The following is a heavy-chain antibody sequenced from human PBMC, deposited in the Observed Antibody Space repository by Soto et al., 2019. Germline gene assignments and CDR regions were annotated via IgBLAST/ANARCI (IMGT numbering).Heavy chain of an antibody. CDR2: ISAYNGNT. Sequence: GASVKVSCKASGYTFTSYGISWVRQAPGQGLEWMGWISAYNGNTNYAQKLQGRVTMTTDTSTSTAYMELRSLRSDDTAVYYCAREDSSGWYKSHAFDIWGQGTMVTVSS. CDR3: AREDSSGWYKSHAFDI. D-gene: IGHD6-19*01. CDR1: GYTFTSYG. J-gene: IGHJ3*02. V-gene: IGHV1-18*01.